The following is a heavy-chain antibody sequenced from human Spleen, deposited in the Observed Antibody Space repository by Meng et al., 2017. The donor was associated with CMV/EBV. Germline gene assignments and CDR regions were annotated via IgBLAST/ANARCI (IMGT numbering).Heavy chain of an antibody. CDR3: ATDDPNYYGSGSYPFHY. CDR2: INTDTGSP. Sequence: QVQLAQSGAEVKKPGASVKISCKASGYTFTYHSINWVRQAPGQGLQWIGRINTDTGSPTYAQGFTGRFVFSLDTSVSTTYLQINSLKAGDTALYYCATDDPNYYGSGSYPFHYWGQGTLVTVSS. D-gene: IGHD3-10*01. CDR1: GYTFTYHS. J-gene: IGHJ4*02. V-gene: IGHV7-4-1*02.